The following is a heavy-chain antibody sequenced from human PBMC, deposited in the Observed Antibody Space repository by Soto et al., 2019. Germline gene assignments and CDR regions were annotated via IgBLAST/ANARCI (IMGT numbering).Heavy chain of an antibody. CDR1: GFTFSNYN. V-gene: IGHV3-21*01. Sequence: EVQLVESGGGLVKPGESLRLSCAASGFTFSNYNINWVRQAPGKGLEWVSSIRSRSIDMYYADSVKGRFTISSDDAKTTLSLQMTGPTPEATLVYFWVRVAYPAKAFDIWGQGKRVTVPS. CDR3: VRVAYPAKAFDI. CDR2: IRSRSIDM. D-gene: IGHD2-2*01. J-gene: IGHJ3*02.